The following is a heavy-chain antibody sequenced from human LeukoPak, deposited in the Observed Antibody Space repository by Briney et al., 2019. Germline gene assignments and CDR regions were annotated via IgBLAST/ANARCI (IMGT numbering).Heavy chain of an antibody. J-gene: IGHJ4*02. Sequence: PGGSLRLSCAASGFTFSSYSMNWVRQAPGKGLEWVSSISRSSRHLYYADSVKGRFTISRDDAKNSVYLQMNSLRAEDTAVYYCARDLGRYRPLWYWGQGTLVTVSS. CDR1: GFTFSSYS. D-gene: IGHD5-18*01. CDR2: ISRSSRHL. V-gene: IGHV3-21*01. CDR3: ARDLGRYRPLWY.